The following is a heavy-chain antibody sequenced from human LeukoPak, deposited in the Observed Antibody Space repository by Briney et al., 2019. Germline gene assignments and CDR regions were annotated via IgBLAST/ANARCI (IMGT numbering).Heavy chain of an antibody. CDR2: IYHSGST. CDR1: GGSISSYS. D-gene: IGHD3-10*01. V-gene: IGHV4-30-2*01. Sequence: PSETLSLTCTVSGGSISSYSWSWIRQPPGKGLEWIGYIYHSGSTYYNPSLKSRVTISVDRSKNQFSLKLSSVTGADTAVYYCARDGGYYGSGNWFDPWGQGTLVTVSS. J-gene: IGHJ5*02. CDR3: ARDGGYYGSGNWFDP.